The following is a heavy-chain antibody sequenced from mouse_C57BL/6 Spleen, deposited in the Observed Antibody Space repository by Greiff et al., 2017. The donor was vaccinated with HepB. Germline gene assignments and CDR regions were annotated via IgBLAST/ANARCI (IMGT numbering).Heavy chain of an antibody. J-gene: IGHJ2*01. CDR1: GYTFTSYW. D-gene: IGHD2-3*01. CDR3: ARGLLRLFDY. V-gene: IGHV1-64*01. CDR2: IHPNSGST. Sequence: QVQLQQPGAELVKPGASVKLSCKASGYTFTSYWMHWVKQRPGQGLEWIGMIHPNSGSTNYNEKFKSKATLTVDISSSTAYMQISSLTSEDSAVYYCARGLLRLFDYWGQGTTLTVSS.